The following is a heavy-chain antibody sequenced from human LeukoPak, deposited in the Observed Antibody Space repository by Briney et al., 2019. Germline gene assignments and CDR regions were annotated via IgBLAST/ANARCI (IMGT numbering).Heavy chain of an antibody. Sequence: PGGSLRLSCVASGFTFGSYEMNWVRQAPGKGLEWVSYIGTITSTTYYADSVKGRFTISRDNAKNSLYLQMNSLRAEDTAVYYCARGIWRYFDWLLYSSDYWGQGTLVTVSS. CDR1: GFTFGSYE. D-gene: IGHD3-9*01. CDR2: IGTITSTT. V-gene: IGHV3-48*03. CDR3: ARGIWRYFDWLLYSSDY. J-gene: IGHJ4*02.